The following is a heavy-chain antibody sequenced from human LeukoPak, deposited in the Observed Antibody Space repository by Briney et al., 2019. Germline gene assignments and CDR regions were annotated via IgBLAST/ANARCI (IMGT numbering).Heavy chain of an antibody. CDR2: IYGGGSA. CDR1: GFIVSSNY. V-gene: IGHV3-53*01. Sequence: GGSLRLSCAASGFIVSSNYMSWVRQAPGKGLEWVSVIYGGGSAYYADSVKGRFTISSDSSKNTLFLQMSSLRAEDTAVYYCARWTTTYLDYWGQGTLVTVSS. J-gene: IGHJ4*02. D-gene: IGHD4-11*01. CDR3: ARWTTTYLDY.